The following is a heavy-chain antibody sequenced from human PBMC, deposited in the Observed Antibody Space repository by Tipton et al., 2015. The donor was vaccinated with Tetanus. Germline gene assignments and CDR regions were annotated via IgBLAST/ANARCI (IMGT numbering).Heavy chain of an antibody. CDR3: AKDIFYDSSGYY. J-gene: IGHJ4*02. V-gene: IGHV3-23*01. Sequence: SLRLSCAASGFTLGSFAMSWVRQAPGKGLEWVSAIRIGGSNTYYADSVKGRFTISRDDSRNTLFLQMDGLRAEDTAVYHCAKDIFYDSSGYYWGQGTLVTVSS. CDR2: IRIGGSNT. CDR1: GFTLGSFA. D-gene: IGHD3-22*01.